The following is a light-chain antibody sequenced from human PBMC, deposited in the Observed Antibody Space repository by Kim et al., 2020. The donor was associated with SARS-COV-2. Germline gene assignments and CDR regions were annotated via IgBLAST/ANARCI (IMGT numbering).Light chain of an antibody. J-gene: IGKJ4*01. CDR1: QDIVNY. V-gene: IGKV1-33*01. Sequence: DIQMTQSPPSLPASVGDRVTITCQASQDIVNYLNWYQQKPGKAPKLLIYDATDREAEVPSRFRGSGSGTHFTFTITSLKPDDVATYYCQQDSGVTVTFGGGNKVDIK. CDR2: DAT. CDR3: QQDSGVTVT.